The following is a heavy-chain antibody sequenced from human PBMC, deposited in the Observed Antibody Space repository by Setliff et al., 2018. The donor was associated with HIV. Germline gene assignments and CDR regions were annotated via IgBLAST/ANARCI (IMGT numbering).Heavy chain of an antibody. V-gene: IGHV4-59*01. Sequence: LSLTCTVSGGPLRSYYWNWIRQPPGKGLEWVGDIDYRGSTNYNPSLQSRVIISADTSKNQFSLKLSSVTAADTAVYYCARVLTVGDCSAGSCYSRAYYYYHMDVWGKGTAVTVSS. CDR1: GGPLRSYY. CDR3: ARVLTVGDCSAGSCYSRAYYYYHMDV. CDR2: IDYRGST. J-gene: IGHJ6*03. D-gene: IGHD2-15*01.